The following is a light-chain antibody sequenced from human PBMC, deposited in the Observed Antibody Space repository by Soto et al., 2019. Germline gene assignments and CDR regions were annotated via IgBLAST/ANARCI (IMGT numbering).Light chain of an antibody. CDR2: GTT. V-gene: IGLV1-40*01. CDR3: CSYAGSTTYV. CDR1: SSNIGAGYD. Sequence: QSVLTQPPSVSGAPGQRVTISCTGSSSNIGAGYDVHWYQQLPGTAPKLIIYGTTNRPSGVPDRFSGSKSGTSASLAITGLQAEDEADYYCCSYAGSTTYVFGTGTKVTVL. J-gene: IGLJ1*01.